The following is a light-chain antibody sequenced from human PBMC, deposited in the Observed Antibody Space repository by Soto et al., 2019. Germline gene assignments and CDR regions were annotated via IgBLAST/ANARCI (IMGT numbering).Light chain of an antibody. Sequence: QSVLTQPASVSGSPGQSITISCTGTSSDVGAYNSVSWYQHHPGKAPKLMIYEVNNRPSGVSNRFSGSKSGNTASLTISGLLAEDEADYYCSSPTSITTPRVVFGGGTKVTVL. CDR3: SSPTSITTPRVV. CDR2: EVN. V-gene: IGLV2-14*01. J-gene: IGLJ2*01. CDR1: SSDVGAYNS.